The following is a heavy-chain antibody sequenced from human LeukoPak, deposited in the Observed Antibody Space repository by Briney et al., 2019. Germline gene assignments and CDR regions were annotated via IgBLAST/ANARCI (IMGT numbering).Heavy chain of an antibody. Sequence: ASVKVSCKTSGYTFINYCIHWVRQAPGQGLEWMGVINPRSGSTTYAQKFQGRVTMTRDTSTSTVYVELSSLRSEDTVVYYCAREGDVYKNFDYWGQGTLVTVSS. CDR1: GYTFINYC. CDR3: AREGDVYKNFDY. J-gene: IGHJ4*02. D-gene: IGHD5-24*01. CDR2: INPRSGST. V-gene: IGHV1-46*01.